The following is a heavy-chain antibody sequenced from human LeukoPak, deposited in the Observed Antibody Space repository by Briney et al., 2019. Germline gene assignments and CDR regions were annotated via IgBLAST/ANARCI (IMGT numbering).Heavy chain of an antibody. Sequence: VNVSRTGSGCTFSSHAISRVRQAPGQGHGRMGGLIPIFGTANYAQKFQGRVTITADESTSTAYMELASLRSEDTAVYCCARGLGDILTGYYCNWGQGTLVTVSS. CDR3: ARGLGDILTGYYCN. V-gene: IGHV1-69*01. CDR1: GCTFSSHA. D-gene: IGHD3-9*01. J-gene: IGHJ4*02. CDR2: LIPIFGTA.